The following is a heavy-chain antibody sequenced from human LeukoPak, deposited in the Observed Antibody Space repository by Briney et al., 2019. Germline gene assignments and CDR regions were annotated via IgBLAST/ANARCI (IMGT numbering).Heavy chain of an antibody. D-gene: IGHD3-10*01. J-gene: IGHJ6*03. CDR2: IRYDGSNK. Sequence: GGSLRLSCAASGFPFSSYGMHWVRQPPGKGLEWVAFIRYDGSNKYYADSVKGRFTISRDNSKNTLYLQMNSLRAEDTAVYYCAKPAGRYYYYYYMDVWGKGTTVTISS. CDR3: AKPAGRYYYYYYMDV. CDR1: GFPFSSYG. V-gene: IGHV3-30*02.